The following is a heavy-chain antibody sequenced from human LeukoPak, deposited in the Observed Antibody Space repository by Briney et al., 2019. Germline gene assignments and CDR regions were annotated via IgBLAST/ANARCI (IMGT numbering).Heavy chain of an antibody. Sequence: ESGPTLVNPTETLTLTCTVSGFSLSNARMGVSWIRQPPGKALEWLAHIFSNDEKSYSTSLKSRLTISKDTSKSQVVLTMTNMDPVDTATYYCARIPVDYYDSSGYLVDAFDIWGQGTMVTVSS. CDR2: IFSNDEK. CDR3: ARIPVDYYDSSGYLVDAFDI. CDR1: GFSLSNARMG. J-gene: IGHJ3*02. V-gene: IGHV2-26*01. D-gene: IGHD3-22*01.